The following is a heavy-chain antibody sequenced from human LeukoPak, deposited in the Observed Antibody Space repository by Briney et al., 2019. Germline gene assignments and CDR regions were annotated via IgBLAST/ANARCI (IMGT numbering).Heavy chain of an antibody. Sequence: SETRSPTCTVSGGSISSCYWSWNRQPPGKGLEWIGYIYYSGSTNYNPSLKSRVTISVDTSKIQFSLKLSSVTAADTAVYYCASSRYSHGTFDIWGQGTMVTVSS. J-gene: IGHJ3*02. V-gene: IGHV4-59*08. CDR3: ASSRYSHGTFDI. D-gene: IGHD5-18*01. CDR2: IYYSGST. CDR1: GGSISSCY.